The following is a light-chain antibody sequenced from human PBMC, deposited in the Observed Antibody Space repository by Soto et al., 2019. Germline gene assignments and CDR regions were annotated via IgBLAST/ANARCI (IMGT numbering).Light chain of an antibody. Sequence: DIQMTQSPSSLSASVGDRVTITCQASQDINNYLNWYQQKPGKAPKLLIFDASKLETGVPSRFSGSGSGTDFTFTISSLQPEDVATYYCQQYENLLLSFGGGTKVDIK. CDR2: DAS. V-gene: IGKV1-33*01. CDR3: QQYENLLLS. CDR1: QDINNY. J-gene: IGKJ4*01.